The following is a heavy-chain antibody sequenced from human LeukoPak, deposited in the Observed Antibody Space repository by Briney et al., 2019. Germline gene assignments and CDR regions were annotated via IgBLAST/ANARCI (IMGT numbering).Heavy chain of an antibody. D-gene: IGHD3-16*01. CDR1: GFTVSSYG. CDR2: IRYDGSNK. J-gene: IGHJ4*02. Sequence: GGSLRLSCAASGFTVSSYGMHWVRQAPGKGLEWVAFIRYDGSNKYYADSVKGRFTISRDNSKNTLYLQMNSLRAEDTAVYYCAKDRLPYYDYVWGSYLAGYFDYWGQGTLVTVSS. CDR3: AKDRLPYYDYVWGSYLAGYFDY. V-gene: IGHV3-30*02.